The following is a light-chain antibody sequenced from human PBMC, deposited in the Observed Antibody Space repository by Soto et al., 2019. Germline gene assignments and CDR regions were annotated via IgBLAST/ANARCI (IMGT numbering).Light chain of an antibody. CDR3: QQYGSSPRT. CDR2: RTS. Sequence: EIVMTQSPATLSVSPGGRATLSCRASQSIGDTLAWYQQKPGQAPRLLIYRTSSRATGIPDKFSGCESETDFTLTISRLEPDDSAVYYCQQYGSSPRTFGPGTKVDIK. J-gene: IGKJ1*01. V-gene: IGKV3-20*01. CDR1: QSIGDT.